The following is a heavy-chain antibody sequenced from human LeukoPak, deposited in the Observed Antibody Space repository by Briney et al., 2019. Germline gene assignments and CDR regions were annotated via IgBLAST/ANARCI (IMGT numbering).Heavy chain of an antibody. CDR1: GYSISSGYY. J-gene: IGHJ5*02. V-gene: IGHV4-61*01. CDR3: ARDQSNWFDP. CDR2: IYYSGST. Sequence: SETLSLTCTVSGYSISSGYYWSWIRQPPGKGLEWIGYIYYSGSTNYNPSLKSRVTISEDTSKNQFSLKLSSVTAADTAVYYCARDQSNWFDPWGQGTLVTVSS.